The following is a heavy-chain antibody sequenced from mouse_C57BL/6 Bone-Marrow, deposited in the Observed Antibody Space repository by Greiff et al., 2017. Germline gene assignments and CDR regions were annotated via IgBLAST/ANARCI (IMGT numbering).Heavy chain of an antibody. V-gene: IGHV14-4*01. CDR1: GFNFKDDY. Sequence: VQLQQSGAELVRPGASVKLSCKASGFNFKDDYMHWVKQRPEQGLEWIGWIDPENGDTEYASKFQGKATLTADTSSNTAYLQLSSLTSEDTAGYYCTTFMVRGWFAYWGQGTLVTVSA. D-gene: IGHD2-2*01. CDR3: TTFMVRGWFAY. J-gene: IGHJ3*01. CDR2: IDPENGDT.